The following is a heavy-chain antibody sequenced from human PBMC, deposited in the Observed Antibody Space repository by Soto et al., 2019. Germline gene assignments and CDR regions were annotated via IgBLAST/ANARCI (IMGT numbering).Heavy chain of an antibody. CDR1: GFTVSDNY. V-gene: IGHV3-66*01. Sequence: EVQLVESGGGLVQPGGSLRLSCAASGFTVSDNYMTWVRQAPGKGLEWVSGIFSGGSTYYADSVKGRFTISRDNSKNTLYLHMNSLRAEDTAVYFCARDDPYGYCSGGSCYLDYWGQGTLVTVSS. CDR2: IFSGGST. CDR3: ARDDPYGYCSGGSCYLDY. D-gene: IGHD2-15*01. J-gene: IGHJ4*02.